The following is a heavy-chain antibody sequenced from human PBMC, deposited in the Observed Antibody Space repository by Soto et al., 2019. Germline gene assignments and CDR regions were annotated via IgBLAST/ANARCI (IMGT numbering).Heavy chain of an antibody. D-gene: IGHD2-15*01. CDR3: ARLAVAATGWPPNWFDP. CDR2: IDPSDSYT. Sequence: PGESLKISCKGSGYSFTSYWISWVRQMPGKGLEWMGRIDPSDSYTNYSPSFQGHVTISADKSISTAYLQWSSLKASDTAMYYCARLAVAATGWPPNWFDPWGQGTLVTVS. V-gene: IGHV5-10-1*01. CDR1: GYSFTSYW. J-gene: IGHJ5*02.